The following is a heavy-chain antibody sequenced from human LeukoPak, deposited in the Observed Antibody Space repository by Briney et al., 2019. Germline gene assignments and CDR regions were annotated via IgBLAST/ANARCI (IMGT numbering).Heavy chain of an antibody. D-gene: IGHD4-17*01. V-gene: IGHV1-69*13. Sequence: ASVKVSCKASGGTFSSYAISWVRQAPGQGLEWMGGIIPIFGTANYAQKFQGRVTITADESTSTAYMELSSLRSEDTAVYYCARTTVTTFQVHYYYYGMDVWGQGTTVTVS. CDR3: ARTTVTTFQVHYYYYGMDV. J-gene: IGHJ6*02. CDR2: IIPIFGTA. CDR1: GGTFSSYA.